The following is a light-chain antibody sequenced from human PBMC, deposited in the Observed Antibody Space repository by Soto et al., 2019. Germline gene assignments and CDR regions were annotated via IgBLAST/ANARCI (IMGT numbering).Light chain of an antibody. V-gene: IGKV3-15*01. CDR1: QSVSSY. CDR3: QQYNNWPYT. CDR2: GAS. J-gene: IGKJ2*01. Sequence: ILLTHSPATLSLSPRERAPLSCRASQSVSSYLAWYQQKPGQAPRLLIYGASTRATGIPARFSGSGSGTEFTLTISSLQSEDFAVYYCQQYNNWPYTFGQGTKVDIK.